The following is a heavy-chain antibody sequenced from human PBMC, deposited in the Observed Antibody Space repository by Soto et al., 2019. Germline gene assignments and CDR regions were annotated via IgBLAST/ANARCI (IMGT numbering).Heavy chain of an antibody. CDR1: AYTFTSSG. V-gene: IGHV1-18*01. CDR3: ARDLGDAFDM. CDR2: ISAYNGNT. J-gene: IGHJ3*02. Sequence: QVQLVQSGAEVKKPGASVKVSCKASAYTFTSSGISWVRQSAGQGLEWMGWISAYNGNTHYARRLQGRVTMTTDTSTSTAYMKLRSLRSDDTAVYYCARDLGDAFDMWGQGTMVTVSS.